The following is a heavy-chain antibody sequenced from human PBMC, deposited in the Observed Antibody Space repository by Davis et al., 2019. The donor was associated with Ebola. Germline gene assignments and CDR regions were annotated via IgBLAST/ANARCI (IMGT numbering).Heavy chain of an antibody. CDR1: GGSISSSSYY. V-gene: IGHV4-39*07. CDR3: AKGRKATKYPIYYYYGMDV. CDR2: IYYSGST. D-gene: IGHD5-12*01. Sequence: SETLSLTCTVPGGSISSSSYYWGWIRQPPGKGLEWIGSIYYSGSTYYNPSLKSRVTISVDTSKNQFSLKLSSVTAADTAVYYCAKGRKATKYPIYYYYGMDVWGQGTTVTVSS. J-gene: IGHJ6*02.